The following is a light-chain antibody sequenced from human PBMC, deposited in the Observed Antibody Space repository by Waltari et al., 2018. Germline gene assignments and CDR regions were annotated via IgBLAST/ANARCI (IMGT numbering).Light chain of an antibody. CDR1: ISNVGSTKH. CDR3: CSXXXGHYV. J-gene: IGLJ1*01. CDR2: DVT. V-gene: IGLV2-11*01. Sequence: QSALTQPRSVSGSLGQSVTILRTGSISNVGSTKHVSWYQQHPGKIPRLMFYDVTQRPSGVPTRFSSSKSGNTASLTISGLQAEDEADYYCCSXXXGHYVFGPGTKVTV.